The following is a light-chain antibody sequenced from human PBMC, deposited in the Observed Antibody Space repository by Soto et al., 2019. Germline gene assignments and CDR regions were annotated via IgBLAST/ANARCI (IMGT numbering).Light chain of an antibody. CDR2: WAS. CDR3: QQSYSTSWT. J-gene: IGKJ1*01. Sequence: DIVMTQSTDSLALSLCESSSINCKASQSVLYISNNKNYLAWYQQKPGQPPKLLIYWASTRESGVPDRFSGSGSGTDFTLTISSLQPEDFATYYCQQSYSTSWTFGQGTKVDIK. V-gene: IGKV4-1*01. CDR1: QSVLYISNNKNY.